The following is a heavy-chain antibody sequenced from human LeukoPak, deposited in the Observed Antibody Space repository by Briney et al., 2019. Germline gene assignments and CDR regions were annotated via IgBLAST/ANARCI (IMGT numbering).Heavy chain of an antibody. CDR1: GFSLSTSGVG. CDR3: AHLEGGFSSDWYFQGFDY. CDR2: IYGDDDK. Sequence: SGPTLMKPTQTLRLTCTFSGFSLSTSGVGVGWIRQPPGKALEWFALIYGDDDKRYSPSLKSRLTITKDPSKNQVVLRMTNMDPVDTATYYCAHLEGGFSSDWYFQGFDYWGQGILVTVSS. D-gene: IGHD6-13*01. V-gene: IGHV2-5*02. J-gene: IGHJ4*02.